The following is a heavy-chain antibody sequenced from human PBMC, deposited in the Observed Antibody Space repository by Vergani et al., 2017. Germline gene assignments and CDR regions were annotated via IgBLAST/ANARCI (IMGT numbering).Heavy chain of an antibody. J-gene: IGHJ4*02. CDR2: ISGSGGST. Sequence: EVQLVETGGGLIQPGGSLRLSCAASGFTFSSYAMSWVRQAPGKGLEWVSAISGSGGSTYYADSVKGRFTISRDNSKNTLYLQMNSLRAEDTAVYYCAKRFLEWSGADYWGQGTLVTVSS. CDR1: GFTFSSYA. D-gene: IGHD3-3*01. V-gene: IGHV3-23*04. CDR3: AKRFLEWSGADY.